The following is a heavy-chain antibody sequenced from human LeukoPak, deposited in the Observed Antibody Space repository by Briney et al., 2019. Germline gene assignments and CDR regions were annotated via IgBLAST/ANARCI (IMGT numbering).Heavy chain of an antibody. V-gene: IGHV3-21*01. CDR1: GFTFSSYS. J-gene: IGHJ4*02. D-gene: IGHD3-22*01. CDR3: ARGGYYDSSGLTDY. CDR2: ISSSSSYT. Sequence: PGGSLRLSCAASGFTFSSYSMNWVRQAPGKGLEWVSSISSSSSYTYYADSVKGRFTISRDNAKNSLYLQMNSLKAEDTAVYYCARGGYYDSSGLTDYWGQGTLVTVSS.